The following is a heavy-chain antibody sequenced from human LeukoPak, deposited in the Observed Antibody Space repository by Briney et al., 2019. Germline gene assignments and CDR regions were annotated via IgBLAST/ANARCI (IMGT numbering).Heavy chain of an antibody. Sequence: SETLSLTCTVSGGSISSSSYYWSWIRQPPGKGLEWIGYIYYTGSTNYNPSLKSRVTISVATSKNQFSLKLSSVTAADTAVYYCARDPNSWFDPWGQGTLVTVSS. D-gene: IGHD2/OR15-2a*01. V-gene: IGHV4-61*01. CDR3: ARDPNSWFDP. CDR1: GGSISSSSYY. CDR2: IYYTGST. J-gene: IGHJ5*02.